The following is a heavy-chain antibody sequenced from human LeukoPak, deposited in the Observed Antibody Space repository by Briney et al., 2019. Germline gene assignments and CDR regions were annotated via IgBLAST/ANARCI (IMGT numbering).Heavy chain of an antibody. CDR3: ARGGPYGSGSYDFDY. Sequence: ASVKVSCKASGYTFTSYDINWVRQATGQGLERMGWMNPNSGNTGYAQKFQGRVTVTRNTSISTAYMELSSLRSEDTAVYYCARGGPYGSGSYDFDYWGQGTLVTVSS. V-gene: IGHV1-8*01. D-gene: IGHD3-10*01. J-gene: IGHJ4*02. CDR2: MNPNSGNT. CDR1: GYTFTSYD.